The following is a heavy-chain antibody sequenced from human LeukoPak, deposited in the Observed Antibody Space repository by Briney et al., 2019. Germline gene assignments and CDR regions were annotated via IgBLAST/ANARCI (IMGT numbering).Heavy chain of an antibody. D-gene: IGHD2-15*01. Sequence: SETLSLTCAVYGGSFSGYYWSWIRQPPGKGLEWIGEINHSGSTNYNPSLKSRVTISEDTSKNQFSLKLSSVTAADTAVYYCARGRFKDIVVVVAATRAFDIWGQGTMVTVSS. CDR2: INHSGST. CDR1: GGSFSGYY. V-gene: IGHV4-34*01. J-gene: IGHJ3*02. CDR3: ARGRFKDIVVVVAATRAFDI.